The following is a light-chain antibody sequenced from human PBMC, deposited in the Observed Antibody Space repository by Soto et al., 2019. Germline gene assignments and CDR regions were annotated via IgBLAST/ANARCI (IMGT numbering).Light chain of an antibody. CDR1: QGISNY. V-gene: IGKV1-27*01. Sequence: DIQMTQSPSSLSAYLGDRVTITCRASQGISNYLAWYQQKPGRLPKLLLFGASTLHSGGPARFSGSGSGTLFTLTINGLLPDDVATYYCQKYDRAPFTFGPGTKVDFK. CDR2: GAS. CDR3: QKYDRAPFT. J-gene: IGKJ3*01.